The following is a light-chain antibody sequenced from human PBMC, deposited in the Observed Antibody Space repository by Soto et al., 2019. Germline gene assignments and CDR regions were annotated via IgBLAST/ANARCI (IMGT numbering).Light chain of an antibody. CDR3: CSYAGSSTFYV. Sequence: QSVLTQPASVSASPGQSITISCTVTSSDVGSYNLVSWYQQHPGKAPKLMIYEGSKRPSGVSNRFSGSKSGNTASLSISGLQAEDEADYYCCSYAGSSTFYVFGTGTKVTVL. CDR1: SSDVGSYNL. V-gene: IGLV2-23*01. J-gene: IGLJ1*01. CDR2: EGS.